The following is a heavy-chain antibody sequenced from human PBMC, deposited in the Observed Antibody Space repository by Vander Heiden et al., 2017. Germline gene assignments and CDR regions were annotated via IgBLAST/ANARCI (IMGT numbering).Heavy chain of an antibody. CDR2: ISSSGSTI. Sequence: QVQLVASGGGLVKPGGSLSPSCAASGFTFSDYYMSWIRQAPGKGLEWVSYISSSGSTIYYADSVKGRFTISRDNAKNSLYLQMNSLRAEDTAVYYCARDRVQLWLFGCSDYYGMDVWGQGTTVTVSS. J-gene: IGHJ6*02. V-gene: IGHV3-11*01. CDR1: GFTFSDYY. CDR3: ARDRVQLWLFGCSDYYGMDV. D-gene: IGHD5-18*01.